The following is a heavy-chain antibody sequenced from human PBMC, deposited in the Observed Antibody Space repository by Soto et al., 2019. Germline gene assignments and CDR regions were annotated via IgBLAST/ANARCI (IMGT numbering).Heavy chain of an antibody. CDR2: IYYSGRT. D-gene: IGHD6-6*01. CDR1: GGSISSGGYY. V-gene: IGHV4-31*03. CDR3: ARGSFSSSSSWFDP. J-gene: IGHJ5*02. Sequence: SETLSLTCTVSGGSISSGGYYLSWIRQHPGKGLEWIGYIYYSGRTYYNPSLHSRVSIAVDTTENQFSLKLTSVTAADTSVYYCARGSFSSSSSWFDPWGRGTLVTAPQ.